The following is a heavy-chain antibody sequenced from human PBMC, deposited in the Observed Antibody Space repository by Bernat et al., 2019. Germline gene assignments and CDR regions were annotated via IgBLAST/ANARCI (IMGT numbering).Heavy chain of an antibody. J-gene: IGHJ3*02. CDR2: ISSSSYI. V-gene: IGHV3-21*01. Sequence: EVQLVESGGGLVKPGGSLRLSCAASGFTFSSYSMNWVRQAPGKGLEWVSSISSSSYIYYADSVKGRFTISRDNAKNSLYLQMNSLRAEDTAVYYCAREARDTMIVVVSDAFDIWGQGTMVTVSS. D-gene: IGHD3-22*01. CDR3: AREARDTMIVVVSDAFDI. CDR1: GFTFSSYS.